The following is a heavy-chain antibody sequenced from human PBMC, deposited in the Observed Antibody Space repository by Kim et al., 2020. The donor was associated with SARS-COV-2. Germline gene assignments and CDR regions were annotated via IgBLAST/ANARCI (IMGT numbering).Heavy chain of an antibody. V-gene: IGHV3-48*01. CDR2: ISSSSGTI. Sequence: GGSLRLSCAASGFTFSSYSMNWVRQAPGKGLEWVSYISSSSGTIYYADSVKGRFTISRDNAKNSLYLQMNSLRAEDTAVYYCGRMGYAAGMDVWGQGTPVTVSS. CDR3: GRMGYAAGMDV. D-gene: IGHD2-15*01. J-gene: IGHJ6*02. CDR1: GFTFSSYS.